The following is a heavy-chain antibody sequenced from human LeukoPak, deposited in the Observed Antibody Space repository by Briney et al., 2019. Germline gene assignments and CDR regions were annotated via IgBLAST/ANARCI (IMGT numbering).Heavy chain of an antibody. J-gene: IGHJ4*02. Sequence: ASVKVSCKASGDTFSSYAISWVRQAPGQGLEWMGGISAYNGNTNYAQKLQGRVTMTTDTSTSTAYMELRSLRSDDTAVYYCARDAGTIFGVVPASRFDYWGQGTLVTVSS. V-gene: IGHV1-18*01. D-gene: IGHD3-3*01. CDR1: GDTFSSYA. CDR3: ARDAGTIFGVVPASRFDY. CDR2: ISAYNGNT.